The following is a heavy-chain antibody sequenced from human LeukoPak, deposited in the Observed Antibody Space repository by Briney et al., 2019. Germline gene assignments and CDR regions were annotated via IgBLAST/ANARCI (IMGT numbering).Heavy chain of an antibody. CDR3: AKRPTQWLVQGGAMFDS. V-gene: IGHV1-2*02. Sequence: ASVKVSCKASGYTFTAYYVHWVRQAPGQGLEWMGWINPNSGDTSSAQKFQGRVTMTRDTSISTVYMELSSLRSDDTAVYYCAKRPTQWLVQGGAMFDSWGQGTLVTVSS. J-gene: IGHJ4*02. CDR1: GYTFTAYY. CDR2: INPNSGDT. D-gene: IGHD6-19*01.